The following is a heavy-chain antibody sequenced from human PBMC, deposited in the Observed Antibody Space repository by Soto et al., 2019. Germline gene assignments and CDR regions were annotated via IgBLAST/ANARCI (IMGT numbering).Heavy chain of an antibody. CDR1: GGTISSGRNF. V-gene: IGHV4-39*01. J-gene: IGHJ4*02. Sequence: QLQLQESGPGLVKPSETLSLTCSVSGGTISSGRNFWGWIRQPPGKGLEWIGNIYYRGSTYYNPCLMSRVSIFGDTSKDQFSLKMTSVTAADTAVYYCARLGYASAWYHFDQWGQGTLVTVSS. CDR2: IYYRGST. CDR3: ARLGYASAWYHFDQ. D-gene: IGHD6-19*01.